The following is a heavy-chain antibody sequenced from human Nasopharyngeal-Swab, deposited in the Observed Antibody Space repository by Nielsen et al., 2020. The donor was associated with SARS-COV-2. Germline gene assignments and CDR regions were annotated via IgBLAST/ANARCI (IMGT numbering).Heavy chain of an antibody. Sequence: GESLKISCAASGFTFSSYWMSWVRQAPGKGLEWVANIKKDGGEKNYVDSVKGRFTISRDNAKNSLYLQMNTLRAEDTAVYYCVRDVIATVTTPPDYWGQGTLVTVSS. CDR2: IKKDGGEK. J-gene: IGHJ4*02. CDR1: GFTFSSYW. CDR3: VRDVIATVTTPPDY. V-gene: IGHV3-7*01. D-gene: IGHD4-17*01.